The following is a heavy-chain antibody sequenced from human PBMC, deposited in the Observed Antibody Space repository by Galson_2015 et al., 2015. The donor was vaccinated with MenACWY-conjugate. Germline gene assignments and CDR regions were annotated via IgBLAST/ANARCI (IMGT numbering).Heavy chain of an antibody. CDR1: GDSVSSNSAA. V-gene: IGHV6-1*01. CDR2: TYYRPKWYN. Sequence: CAISGDSVSSNSAAWNWIRQSPSRGLEWLGKTYYRPKWYNDYAVSVKSRITINPDTSNNQFSLQLNSVTPDDTAVYYCVREGYYFDYWGQGTLVTVSS. J-gene: IGHJ4*02. CDR3: VREGYYFDY.